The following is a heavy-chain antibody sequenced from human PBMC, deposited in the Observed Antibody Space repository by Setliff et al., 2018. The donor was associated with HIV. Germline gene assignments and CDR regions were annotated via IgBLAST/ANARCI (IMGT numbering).Heavy chain of an antibody. CDR3: ALTGHRLLRGYMDV. J-gene: IGHJ6*03. Sequence: PSETLSLTCTVSGGSMTNYWSWVRQPAGKGLEWIGRLYVSGDTNYNPSLKSRVTMSLDTSKKHFSLNLKSVTAADTAVYYCALTGHRLLRGYMDVWGKGTTVTVSS. D-gene: IGHD2-15*01. CDR2: LYVSGDT. CDR1: GGSMTNY. V-gene: IGHV4-4*07.